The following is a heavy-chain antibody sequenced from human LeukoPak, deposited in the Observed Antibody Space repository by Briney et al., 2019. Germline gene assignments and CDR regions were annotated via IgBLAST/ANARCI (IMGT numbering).Heavy chain of an antibody. Sequence: SETLSLTCTVSGGSISSDSHYWSWIRQPAGKGLEWMGRLYTSGSTDYNPTLKSRVTISADTSKNQFSLKLSSVTAADTAVYYCARDDGSGSYYYYYMDVWGKGTTVTVSS. J-gene: IGHJ6*03. CDR1: GGSISSDSHY. CDR3: ARDDGSGSYYYYYMDV. V-gene: IGHV4-61*02. D-gene: IGHD3-10*01. CDR2: LYTSGST.